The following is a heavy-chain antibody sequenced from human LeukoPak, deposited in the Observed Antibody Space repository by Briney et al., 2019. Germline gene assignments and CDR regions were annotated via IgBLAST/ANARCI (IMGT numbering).Heavy chain of an antibody. D-gene: IGHD3-22*01. Sequence: AGGPLRLSCAASGFTFSNYGMNWVRQAPGKGLEWVSIITSGVGITYYADSVKGRFTISRDNSKNTLYLQMNSLRAEDTAVYYCAKGDYYDLDYWGQGTLVTVSS. CDR3: AKGDYYDLDY. V-gene: IGHV3-23*01. J-gene: IGHJ4*02. CDR1: GFTFSNYG. CDR2: ITSGVGIT.